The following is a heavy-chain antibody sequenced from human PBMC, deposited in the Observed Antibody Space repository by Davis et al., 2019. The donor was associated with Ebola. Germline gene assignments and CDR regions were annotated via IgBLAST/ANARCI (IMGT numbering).Heavy chain of an antibody. V-gene: IGHV4-39*01. CDR2: INYSGST. CDR1: GGSISSSSYY. J-gene: IGHJ4*02. D-gene: IGHD2-15*01. Sequence: MPSETLSLTCTVSGGSISSSSYYWGWIRQSPGKGLEWIGEINYSGSTDYNPSLKSRVTISVDTSKNQFSLKLSSVTAADTAVYYCARQKKLVADYWGQGTLVTVSS. CDR3: ARQKKLVADY.